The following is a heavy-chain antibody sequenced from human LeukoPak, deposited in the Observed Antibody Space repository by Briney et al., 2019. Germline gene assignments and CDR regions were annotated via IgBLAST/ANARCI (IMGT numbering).Heavy chain of an antibody. D-gene: IGHD4-17*01. V-gene: IGHV4-59*01. J-gene: IGHJ4*02. CDR1: GGSISSYY. CDR2: INYSGST. CDR3: AREGRRDYVYFDH. Sequence: PSETLSLTCTVSGGSISSYYWSWIRQPPGKGLEWSGYINYSGSTNYNPSLKSRVTMSVDTSKNQFSLKLSSATAADTAMYYCAREGRRDYVYFDHWGQGSLVTVSS.